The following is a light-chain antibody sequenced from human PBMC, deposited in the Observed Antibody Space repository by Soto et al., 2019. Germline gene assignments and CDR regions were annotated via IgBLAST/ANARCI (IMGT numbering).Light chain of an antibody. CDR2: DAS. CDR1: QDISNY. V-gene: IGKV1-33*01. CDR3: QQYDNLPLT. Sequence: IQMTQSPSSLSASVGDRVTITCQASQDISNYLNWYQQKPGKAPKLLIYDASNLETGVPSRFSGSGSGTDFTFTISSLQPEDIATYYCQQYDNLPLTFGRGTKVDI. J-gene: IGKJ4*01.